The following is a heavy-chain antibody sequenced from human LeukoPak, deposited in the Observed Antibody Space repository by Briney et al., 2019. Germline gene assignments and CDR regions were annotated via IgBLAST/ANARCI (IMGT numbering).Heavy chain of an antibody. Sequence: GETLRLSCAASGCTFSSHGMNWVRQAPGKGLEWVSGITGSGSTIYYADSVKGRFTISRDNAKNSLYLQMNSLRAEDTAIYYCARGGVVAAYDYWGQGTLVTVSS. J-gene: IGHJ4*02. V-gene: IGHV3-48*04. D-gene: IGHD2-15*01. CDR3: ARGGVVAAYDY. CDR1: GCTFSSHG. CDR2: ITGSGSTI.